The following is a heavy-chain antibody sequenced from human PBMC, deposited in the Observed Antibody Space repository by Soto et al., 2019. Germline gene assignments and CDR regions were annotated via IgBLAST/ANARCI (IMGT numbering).Heavy chain of an antibody. Sequence: GESLKISCKASGYSFTSHWIAWVRQMPGKGLEWMGLVYPGDSDTRYSPSFQGQVTISADKSITTAYLQWSGLKASDTAMYYCARCISGTYGMDVWGQGTTVTVSS. D-gene: IGHD1-26*01. V-gene: IGHV5-51*01. J-gene: IGHJ6*02. CDR1: GYSFTSHW. CDR3: ARCISGTYGMDV. CDR2: VYPGDSDT.